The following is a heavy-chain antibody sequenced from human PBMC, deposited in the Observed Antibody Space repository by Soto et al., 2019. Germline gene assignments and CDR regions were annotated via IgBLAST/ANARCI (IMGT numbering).Heavy chain of an antibody. D-gene: IGHD3-22*01. J-gene: IGHJ4*02. CDR1: GYTFTGYY. CDR3: ARVWSTGYFHF. Sequence: QVQLVQSGAEVKKPGASVKVSCKASGYTFTGYYMHWVRQARGQGLEWMGWINPYRGATNYAPKFQGRVTMTSDASVSTVYMDLTRLTSDDTAVYYCARVWSTGYFHFWGQGTLVTVSS. V-gene: IGHV1-2*02. CDR2: INPYRGAT.